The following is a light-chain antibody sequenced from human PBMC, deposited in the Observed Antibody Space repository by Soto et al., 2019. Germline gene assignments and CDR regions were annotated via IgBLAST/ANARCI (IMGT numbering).Light chain of an antibody. CDR2: YNS. J-gene: IGLJ2*01. Sequence: SYELTQSPSVSVAPGKTARITCGGNNIGSKSVHWYQQKPGQAPVLVIYYNSDRPSGIPERFSGSNSGNTATLTISGVEAGDEADYCCQVWDTSSDHVVFGGGTKVTVL. CDR3: QVWDTSSDHVV. V-gene: IGLV3-21*04. CDR1: NIGSKS.